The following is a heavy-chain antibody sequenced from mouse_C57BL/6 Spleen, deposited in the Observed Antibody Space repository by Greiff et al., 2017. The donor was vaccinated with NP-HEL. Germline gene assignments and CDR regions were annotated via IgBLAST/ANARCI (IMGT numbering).Heavy chain of an antibody. D-gene: IGHD1-1*01. CDR2: IDPETGGT. Sequence: VQLQQSGAELVRPGASVTLSCKASGYTFTDYEIHWVKQTPVHGLEWIGAIDPETGGTAYNQKFKGKAILTADKSSSTAYMELRSLTSEDSAVYYCTRGGYYYGSSPFAYWGQGTLVTVSA. J-gene: IGHJ3*01. CDR3: TRGGYYYGSSPFAY. CDR1: GYTFTDYE. V-gene: IGHV1-15*01.